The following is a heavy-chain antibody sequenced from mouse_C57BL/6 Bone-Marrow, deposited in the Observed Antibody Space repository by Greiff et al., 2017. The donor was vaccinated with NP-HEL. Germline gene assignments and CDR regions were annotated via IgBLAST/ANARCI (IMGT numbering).Heavy chain of an antibody. CDR1: GFSLTSYG. CDR2: IWSGGST. CDR3: ARGGGSSYYYAMDY. V-gene: IGHV2-2*01. Sequence: VQGVESGPGLVQPSQSLSITCTVSGFSLTSYGVHWVRQSPGKGLEWLGVIWSGGSTDYNAAFISRLSISKDNSKSQVFFKMNSLQADDTAIYYCARGGGSSYYYAMDYWGQGTSVTVSS. D-gene: IGHD1-1*01. J-gene: IGHJ4*01.